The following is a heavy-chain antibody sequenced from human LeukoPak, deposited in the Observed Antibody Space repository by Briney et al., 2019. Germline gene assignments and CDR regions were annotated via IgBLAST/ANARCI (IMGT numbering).Heavy chain of an antibody. CDR1: GGSFSGYH. J-gene: IGHJ5*02. V-gene: IGHV4-34*01. CDR3: ARHIGSSPTNWFDP. D-gene: IGHD1-26*01. Sequence: SETLSLTCAVYGGSFSGYHWSWIRQPPGKGLEWIGEINHSGSTNYNPSLKSRVTISVDTSKYQFSLKLSSVTAADTAVYYCARHIGSSPTNWFDPWGQGTLVTVSS. CDR2: INHSGST.